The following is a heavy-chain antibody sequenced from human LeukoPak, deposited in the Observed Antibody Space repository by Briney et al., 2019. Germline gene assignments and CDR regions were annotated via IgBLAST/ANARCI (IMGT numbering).Heavy chain of an antibody. CDR1: GYTFTSYD. Sequence: GASVKVSCKASGYTFTSYDINWVRQATGQGLEGMGWMNPNSGNTGYAQKFQGRVTMTTNTSISTAYMELSSLRSEDTAVSYCARGYDILFRLYGMDVWGQGTTVTVSS. J-gene: IGHJ6*02. CDR2: MNPNSGNT. D-gene: IGHD3-9*01. V-gene: IGHV1-8*01. CDR3: ARGYDILFRLYGMDV.